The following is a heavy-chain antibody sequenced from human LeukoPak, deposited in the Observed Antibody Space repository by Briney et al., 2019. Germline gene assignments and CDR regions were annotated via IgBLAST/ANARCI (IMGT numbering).Heavy chain of an antibody. V-gene: IGHV3-23*01. D-gene: IGHD2-2*02. CDR1: GFTLRNYA. CDR2: ISGGGDST. CDR3: ARSPSIDIVVVPAAIGPLFDY. J-gene: IGHJ4*02. Sequence: GGSLRLSCAASGFTLRNYAMAWVRQAPGKGLEWVSTISGGGDSTNFADSVKGRFTISRDNSQGTMSLQLSSLRAEDTAIYYCARSPSIDIVVVPAAIGPLFDYWGQGTLVTVSS.